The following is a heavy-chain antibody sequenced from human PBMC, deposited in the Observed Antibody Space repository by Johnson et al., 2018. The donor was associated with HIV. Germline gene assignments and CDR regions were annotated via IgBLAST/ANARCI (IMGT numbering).Heavy chain of an antibody. CDR3: TTDEYSGYGGAFDI. Sequence: QVQLVESGGGVVQPGRSLRLSCIASGFTFSSYAMHWVRQAPGKGLEWVEVISHDGSHKYYADSVKGRFTISRENSKNTLYLQMNSLKTEDTAVYYCTTDEYSGYGGAFDIWGQGTMVTVSS. J-gene: IGHJ3*02. D-gene: IGHD5-12*01. CDR1: GFTFSSYA. V-gene: IGHV3-30*04. CDR2: ISHDGSHK.